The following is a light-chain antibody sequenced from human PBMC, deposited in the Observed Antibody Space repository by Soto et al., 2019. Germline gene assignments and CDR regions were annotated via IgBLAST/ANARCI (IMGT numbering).Light chain of an antibody. V-gene: IGKV3-15*01. CDR3: QQYNNWPLLT. CDR2: GAS. CDR1: QSVSSS. J-gene: IGKJ4*01. Sequence: EIVVTQSPATLSVSPGERATLSCRASQSVSSSLAWYQQKPGQAPRLLIYGASTRATGIPARFSGSGSGTEVTLTISSLQSEDVAVYYCQQYNNWPLLTFGGGTKVEIK.